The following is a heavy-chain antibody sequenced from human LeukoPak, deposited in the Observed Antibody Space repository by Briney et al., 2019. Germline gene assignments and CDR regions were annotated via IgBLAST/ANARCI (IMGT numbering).Heavy chain of an antibody. CDR1: GGSFSGDY. V-gene: IGHV4-34*01. CDR3: AREGFGELSHFDY. D-gene: IGHD3-10*01. Sequence: KPSETLSLTCVVYGGSFSGDYWSWIRQPPGRGLEWIGEIKHSGRTNYNPSLKSRVTISVDTSKNQFSLKLSSVTAADTAVYYCAREGFGELSHFDYWGQGTLVTVSS. J-gene: IGHJ4*02. CDR2: IKHSGRT.